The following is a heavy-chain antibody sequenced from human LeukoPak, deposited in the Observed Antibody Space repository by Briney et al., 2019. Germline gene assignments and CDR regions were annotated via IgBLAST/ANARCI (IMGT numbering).Heavy chain of an antibody. CDR2: IWYDGSNE. CDR3: TTGGWYDDSSGYYRVVY. D-gene: IGHD3-22*01. J-gene: IGHJ4*02. V-gene: IGHV3-33*01. Sequence: GGSLRLSCAASGFTFSSYGMHWVRQASGKGLERVAVIWYDGSNEYYADSVKGRFTISRDNSKNTLYLRMNSLRAEDTAVYYCTTGGWYDDSSGYYRVVYWGQGTLVTVSS. CDR1: GFTFSSYG.